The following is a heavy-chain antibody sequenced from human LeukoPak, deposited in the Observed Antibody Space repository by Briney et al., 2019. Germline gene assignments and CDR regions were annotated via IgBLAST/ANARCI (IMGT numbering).Heavy chain of an antibody. J-gene: IGHJ4*02. D-gene: IGHD6-19*01. CDR2: INHSGST. V-gene: IGHV4-34*01. Sequence: SETLSLTCAVYGGSFSGYYWSWIRQPPGKGLEWIGEINHSGSTNYNPSLKSRVTISVDTSKNQFSLKLSSVTAADTAVYYCARGEYSSGWYSYWGQGTLDTVSS. CDR3: ARGEYSSGWYSY. CDR1: GGSFSGYY.